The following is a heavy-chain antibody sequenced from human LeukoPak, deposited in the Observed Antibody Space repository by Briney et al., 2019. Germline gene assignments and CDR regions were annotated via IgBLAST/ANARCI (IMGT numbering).Heavy chain of an antibody. D-gene: IGHD5-12*01. CDR1: GGSISSGGYY. V-gene: IGHV4-31*03. CDR2: IYYSGST. J-gene: IGHJ5*02. Sequence: SETLSLTCTVSGGSISSGGYYWSWIRQHPGKGLEWIGYIYYSGSTYYNPSLKSRVTISVDTFKNQFSLKLSSVTAADTAMYYCAREGVDMVATMSGNWFDPWGQGTLATVSS. CDR3: AREGVDMVATMSGNWFDP.